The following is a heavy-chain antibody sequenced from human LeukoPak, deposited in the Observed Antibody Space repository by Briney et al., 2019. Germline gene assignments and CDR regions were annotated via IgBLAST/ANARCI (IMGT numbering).Heavy chain of an antibody. CDR3: AKEVKWKMYYFDQ. Sequence: GGSLRLSCAASGFTFSSYGMHWVRQAPGKGLEWVAIISYDGSENYYADSVKGRFTLSRDNSKNTLSLQMNSLRGEDTAVYYCAKEVKWKMYYFDQWGQGTLVTVSS. CDR2: ISYDGSEN. D-gene: IGHD1-20*01. V-gene: IGHV3-30*18. J-gene: IGHJ4*02. CDR1: GFTFSSYG.